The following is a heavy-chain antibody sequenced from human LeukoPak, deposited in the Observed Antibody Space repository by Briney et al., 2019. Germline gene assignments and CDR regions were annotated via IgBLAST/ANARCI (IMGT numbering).Heavy chain of an antibody. J-gene: IGHJ3*02. CDR3: ARAEDCSSTSCPRAFDI. V-gene: IGHV3-66*01. Sequence: PGGSLRLSCAASGFTVSNNYMSWVRQAPGKGLEWVSVIHSGGSTHYADSVKGRFIISRDNAENTLYLQMNSLRVEDTAVYYCARAEDCSSTSCPRAFDIWGQGTMVTVSS. D-gene: IGHD2-2*01. CDR1: GFTVSNNY. CDR2: IHSGGST.